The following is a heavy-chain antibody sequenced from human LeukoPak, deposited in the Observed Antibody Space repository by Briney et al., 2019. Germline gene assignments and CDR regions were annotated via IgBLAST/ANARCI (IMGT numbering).Heavy chain of an antibody. CDR1: GFTFSTYS. CDR3: AREACGGDCYSFPYYFDY. D-gene: IGHD2-21*02. CDR2: ISSSSSTI. V-gene: IGHV3-48*01. J-gene: IGHJ4*02. Sequence: PGGSLRLSCVDSGFTFSTYSMNWVRQAPGKGLEWVSYISSSSSTIYYADSVKGRFTISRDNAKNSLYLQMNSLRAEDTAVYYCAREACGGDCYSFPYYFDYWGQGTLVTVSS.